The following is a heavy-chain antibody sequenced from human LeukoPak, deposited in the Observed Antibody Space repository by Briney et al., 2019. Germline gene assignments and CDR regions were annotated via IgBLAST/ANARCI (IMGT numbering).Heavy chain of an antibody. J-gene: IGHJ4*02. D-gene: IGHD1-1*01. CDR2: ISMNVQTT. V-gene: IGHV3-64D*06. CDR3: VREGLERRTNFDY. CDR1: GVTLTRHV. Sequence: PGGSLRLSCLASGVTLTRHVMLWVRGAPGQGLQYFSGISMNVQTTYYAGSVKGRFTISRDSSQNTVYLQMNSLTAEDTAVYYCVREGLERRTNFDYWGQGTLVSVSS.